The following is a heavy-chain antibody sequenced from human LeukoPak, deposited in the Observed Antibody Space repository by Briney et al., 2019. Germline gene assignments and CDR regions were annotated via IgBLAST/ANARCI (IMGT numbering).Heavy chain of an antibody. Sequence: QPGGSLRLSCAASGFTFSSYGMRWVRQAPGKGREWVSVICDDGGNKYYADHIKRLFTLSRDNSKNTLYLQMNSLRDEDTAVYYCARWGISAAHDALDMGRQDTMVTVPS. CDR2: ICDDGGNK. CDR1: GFTFSSYG. J-gene: IGHJ3*02. V-gene: IGHV3-33*01. CDR3: ARWGISAAHDALDM. D-gene: IGHD6-13*01.